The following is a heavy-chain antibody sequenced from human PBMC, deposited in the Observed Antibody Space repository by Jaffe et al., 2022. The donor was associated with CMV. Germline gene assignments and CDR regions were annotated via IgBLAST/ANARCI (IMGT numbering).Heavy chain of an antibody. V-gene: IGHV4-34*01. D-gene: IGHD3-22*01. CDR1: GGSFSGYY. CDR2: INHSGST. J-gene: IGHJ4*02. CDR3: ARGYPIPETYYYDSSGYD. Sequence: QVQLQQWGAGLLKPSETLSLTCAVYGGSFSGYYWSWIRQPPGKGLEWIGEINHSGSTNYNPSLKSRVTISVDTSKNQFSLKLSSVTAADTAVYYCARGYPIPETYYYDSSGYDWGQGTLVTVSS.